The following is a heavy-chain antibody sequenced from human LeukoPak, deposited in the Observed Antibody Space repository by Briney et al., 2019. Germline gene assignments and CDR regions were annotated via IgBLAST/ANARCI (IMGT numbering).Heavy chain of an antibody. V-gene: IGHV3-48*03. CDR1: GFTFSSYE. J-gene: IGHJ4*02. CDR3: AGERGGYGFY. CDR2: ISSSGSTL. Sequence: TGGSLRLSCAASGFTFSSYEMNWVRQAPGKGLEWISYISSSGSTLYYADSVKGRFTISRDDARNSLHLQMNSLRGEDTAVYYCAGERGGYGFYWGQGTLVTVSS. D-gene: IGHD5-12*01.